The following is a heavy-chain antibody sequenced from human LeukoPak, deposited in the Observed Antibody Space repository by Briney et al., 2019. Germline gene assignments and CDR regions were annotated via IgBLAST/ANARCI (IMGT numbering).Heavy chain of an antibody. Sequence: SETLSLTCAVYGGSFSGYYWSWIRQPPGKGLEWIGEINHSGSTNYNPSLKSRVTISVDTSKNQFSLKLSSVTAADTAVYYCARWILGYCSSTSCYGDWFDPWGQGTLVTVSS. CDR2: INHSGST. CDR1: GGSFSGYY. D-gene: IGHD2-2*01. CDR3: ARWILGYCSSTSCYGDWFDP. V-gene: IGHV4-34*01. J-gene: IGHJ5*02.